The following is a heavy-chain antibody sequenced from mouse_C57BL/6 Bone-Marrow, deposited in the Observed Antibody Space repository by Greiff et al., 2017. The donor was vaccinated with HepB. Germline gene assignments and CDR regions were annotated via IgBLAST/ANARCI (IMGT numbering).Heavy chain of an antibody. D-gene: IGHD1-1*01. Sequence: DVQLVESGPGLVKPSQSLSLTCSVTGYSITSGYYWNWIRQFPGNKLEWMGYISYDGSNNYNPSLKNRISITRDTSKNQFFLKLNSVTTEDTATYYCARGLLRYPFAYWGQGTLVTVSA. CDR1: GYSITSGYY. V-gene: IGHV3-6*01. J-gene: IGHJ3*01. CDR3: ARGLLRYPFAY. CDR2: ISYDGSN.